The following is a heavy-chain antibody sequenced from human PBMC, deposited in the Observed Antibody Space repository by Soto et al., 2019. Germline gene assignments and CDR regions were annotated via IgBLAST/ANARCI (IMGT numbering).Heavy chain of an antibody. CDR2: ISSSSSYI. CDR3: AIVGHYYYYYMDV. J-gene: IGHJ6*03. V-gene: IGHV3-21*01. CDR1: GFTFSSYS. Sequence: EVQLVESGGGLVKPGGSLRLSCAASGFTFSSYSMNWVRQAPGKGLEWVSSISSSSSYIYYADSVKGRFTISRDNAKNSLYLQMNSLRAEDTAVYYCAIVGHYYYYYMDVWGKGTTVTVSS.